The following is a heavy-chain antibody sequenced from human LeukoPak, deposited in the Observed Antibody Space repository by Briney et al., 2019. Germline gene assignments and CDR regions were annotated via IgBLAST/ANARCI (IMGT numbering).Heavy chain of an antibody. CDR2: IIPIFETP. V-gene: IGHV1-69*13. CDR1: GGTFSSYA. Sequence: VASVTVSCKASGGTFSSYAISWVRQAPGQGLEGMGGIIPIFETPTYAQKFHGGVTITADESTSTAYMELSSLRSEDTAVYYCANSPFRDSYDRSGYFSHRSYYFDYWGQGTLVTVSS. CDR3: ANSPFRDSYDRSGYFSHRSYYFDY. D-gene: IGHD3-22*01. J-gene: IGHJ4*02.